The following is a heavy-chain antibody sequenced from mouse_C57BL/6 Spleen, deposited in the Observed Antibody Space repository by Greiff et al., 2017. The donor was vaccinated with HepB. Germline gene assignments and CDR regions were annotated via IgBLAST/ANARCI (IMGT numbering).Heavy chain of an antibody. Sequence: QVQLQQSGAELVRPGASVKLSCKASGYTFTDYYINWVKQRPGQGLEWIARIYPGSGNTYYNEKFKGKATLTAEKSSSTAYMQLSSLTSEDSAVYFCARGLWDYFDYWGQGTTLTVSS. V-gene: IGHV1-76*01. CDR2: IYPGSGNT. CDR3: ARGLWDYFDY. J-gene: IGHJ2*01. CDR1: GYTFTDYY.